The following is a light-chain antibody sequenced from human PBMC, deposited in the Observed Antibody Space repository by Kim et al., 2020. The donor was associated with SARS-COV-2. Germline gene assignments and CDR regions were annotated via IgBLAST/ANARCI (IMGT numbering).Light chain of an antibody. CDR1: QSVSRGY. V-gene: IGKV3-20*01. CDR3: QQYGRSPTT. J-gene: IGKJ5*01. Sequence: SPGERDIPSCRASQSVSRGYLAWDEHKPGQSPRLLIHGASSRATGVPDRFRGGGSGTDFTLTITRLEPEDFAVYYCQQYGRSPTTFGQGTRLEIK. CDR2: GAS.